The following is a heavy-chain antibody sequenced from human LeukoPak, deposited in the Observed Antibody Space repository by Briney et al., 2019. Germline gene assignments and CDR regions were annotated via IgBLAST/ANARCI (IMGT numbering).Heavy chain of an antibody. CDR2: IYHSGST. CDR3: ARAEINDYSRY. Sequence: SETLSLTFAVSGASISSNNWWNWVRQPPGKGLEWIGEIYHSGSTNYSPSLKSRITISVDKSKNHFSLKLTSVTAADTAVYYCARAEINDYSRYWGQGIPVIVSS. J-gene: IGHJ4*02. D-gene: IGHD4-11*01. V-gene: IGHV4-4*02. CDR1: GASISSNNW.